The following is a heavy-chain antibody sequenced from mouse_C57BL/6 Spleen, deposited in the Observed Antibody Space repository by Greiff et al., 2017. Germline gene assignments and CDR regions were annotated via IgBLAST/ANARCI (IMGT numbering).Heavy chain of an antibody. CDR1: GYSFTGYY. V-gene: IGHV1-42*01. J-gene: IGHJ2*01. D-gene: IGHD3-2*02. CDR2: INPSTGGT. CDR3: ARKANDRVRYYFDC. Sequence: VQLQQSGPELVKPGASVKISCKASGYSFTGYYMNWVKQSPEKSLEWIGEINPSTGGTTYNQKFKAKATLTVDKSSSTAYMQLKSLTSEDSAVYYCARKANDRVRYYFDCWGKGTTLTVSS.